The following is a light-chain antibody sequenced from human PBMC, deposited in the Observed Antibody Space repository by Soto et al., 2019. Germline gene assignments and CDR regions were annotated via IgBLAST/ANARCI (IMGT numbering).Light chain of an antibody. CDR3: CSYAGSSTFYV. CDR2: EVS. CDR1: SSDFGSYNL. J-gene: IGLJ1*01. Sequence: QSALTQPASVSESPGQTITISCTGTSSDFGSYNLVSWYQQHPGKAPKLMIYEVSKRPSGVSNRFSGSKSGNTASLTISGLQAEDEADYYCCSYAGSSTFYVFGTGTKVTVL. V-gene: IGLV2-23*02.